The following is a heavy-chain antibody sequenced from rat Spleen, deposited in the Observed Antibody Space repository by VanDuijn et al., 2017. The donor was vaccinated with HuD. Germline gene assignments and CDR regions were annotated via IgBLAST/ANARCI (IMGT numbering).Heavy chain of an antibody. CDR3: ARVWGPGAFAY. V-gene: IGHV2-47*01. J-gene: IGHJ3*01. D-gene: IGHD1-4*01. CDR2: IWTGGST. CDR1: GSSLTTNN. Sequence: QVQLKESGPGLVQPSQTLSLTCTVSGSSLTTNNVGWVRQPPGKGLEWMGVIWTGGSTAYNSLLKSRLSISRDTSKSQVFLKMNSRQTEDTATYYCARVWGPGAFAYWGQGTLVTVSS.